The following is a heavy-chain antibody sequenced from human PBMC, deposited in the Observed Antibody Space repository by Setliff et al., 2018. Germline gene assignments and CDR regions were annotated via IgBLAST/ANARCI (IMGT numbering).Heavy chain of an antibody. D-gene: IGHD6-19*01. CDR1: GYSFTSYA. J-gene: IGHJ5*02. CDR2: INAGNGNT. CDR3: ARARGPGYSSGWNWFDP. Sequence: ASVKVSCKASGYSFTSYAMHWVRQAPGQRLEWMGWINAGNGNTKYSQKFQGRVTITRDTSARTAYMELSGLRSEDTAVYYCARARGPGYSSGWNWFDPWGQGTLVTVSS. V-gene: IGHV1-3*01.